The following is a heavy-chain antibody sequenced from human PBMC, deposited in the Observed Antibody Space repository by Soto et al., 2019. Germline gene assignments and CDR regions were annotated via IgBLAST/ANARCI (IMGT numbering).Heavy chain of an antibody. Sequence: GSLRLSCAASEFTFSNYAMSWVRQAPGKGLEWVSAISYGGGTTYYADSVKGRFTISRDNSKNTLYLQMNSLRAEDTAVYYCAKNPGYYYDSTGYHFDYWGQGTLVTRLL. CDR1: EFTFSNYA. V-gene: IGHV3-23*01. CDR3: AKNPGYYYDSTGYHFDY. D-gene: IGHD3-22*01. J-gene: IGHJ4*02. CDR2: ISYGGGTT.